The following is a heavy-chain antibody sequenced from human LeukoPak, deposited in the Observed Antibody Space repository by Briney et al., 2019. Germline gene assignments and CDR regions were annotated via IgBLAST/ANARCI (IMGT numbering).Heavy chain of an antibody. J-gene: IGHJ6*03. CDR1: GGTFSSYA. V-gene: IGHV1-69*06. Sequence: SVKVSCKASGGTFSSYAISWVRQAPGQGLEWMGGIIPIFGTANYAQKFQGRVTITADKSTSTAYMELSSLRSEDTAVYYCARTGGSFYFYYYMDVWGKGTTVTVSS. CDR3: ARTGGSFYFYYYMDV. D-gene: IGHD1-26*01. CDR2: IIPIFGTA.